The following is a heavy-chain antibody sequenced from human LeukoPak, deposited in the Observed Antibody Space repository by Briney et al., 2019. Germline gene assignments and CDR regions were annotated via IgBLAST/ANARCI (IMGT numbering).Heavy chain of an antibody. J-gene: IGHJ4*02. CDR2: ISYDGSNK. D-gene: IGHD1-26*01. CDR1: GFTFSSYA. Sequence: GRSLRLSCAASGFTFSSYAMHWVRQAPGKGLEWVAVISYDGSNKYYADSVKGRFTISRHNSKNTLYLQMNSLRAEDTAVYYCARLRGSSNGGYFDYWGQGTLVTVSS. CDR3: ARLRGSSNGGYFDY. V-gene: IGHV3-30*04.